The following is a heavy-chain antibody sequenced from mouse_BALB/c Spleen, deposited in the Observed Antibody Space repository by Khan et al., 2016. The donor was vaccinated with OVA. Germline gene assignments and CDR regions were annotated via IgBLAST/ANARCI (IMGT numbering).Heavy chain of an antibody. V-gene: IGHV3-1*02. CDR3: ARSGTTVIAYWYFDV. CDR1: GYSITSGYS. D-gene: IGHD1-1*01. CDR2: IHYSGTT. J-gene: IGHJ1*01. Sequence: EVQLQESGPDLVKPSQSLSLTCTVTGYSITSGYSWHWIRQFPGNKLEWMGYIHYSGTTTYNPSLKSRISITRDTSTNQFFLQLHSLTTEDTGTYYCARSGTTVIAYWYFDVWGAGTTVTVSS.